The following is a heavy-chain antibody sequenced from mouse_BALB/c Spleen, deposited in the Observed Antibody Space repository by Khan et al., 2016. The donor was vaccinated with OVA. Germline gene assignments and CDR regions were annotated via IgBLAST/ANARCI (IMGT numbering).Heavy chain of an antibody. Sequence: QVQLQQPGAELVKPGAPVKLSCKASGYTFTSYWMNWVKQRPGRGLEWIGRIDPSDSDTHYNQKFKDKATLTVDKSSSTAYIQLSSQTSEDSAVYYCAKDQYGNYFYAMDYWGQGTSVTVSS. V-gene: IGHV1-69*02. CDR3: AKDQYGNYFYAMDY. CDR2: IDPSDSDT. D-gene: IGHD2-10*02. CDR1: GYTFTSYW. J-gene: IGHJ4*01.